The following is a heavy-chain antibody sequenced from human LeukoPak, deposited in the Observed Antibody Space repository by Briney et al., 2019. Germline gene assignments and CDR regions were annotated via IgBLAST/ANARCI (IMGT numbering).Heavy chain of an antibody. CDR2: IYSGGST. J-gene: IGHJ3*02. CDR3: ARDLYYYDSSGPDGAFDI. Sequence: GGSLRLSCAASGLTVSSNYMSWVRQAPGKGLEWVSVIYSGGSTYYADSVKGRFTISRDNSKNTLYLQMNSLRAEDTAVYYCARDLYYYDSSGPDGAFDIWGQGTMVTVSS. CDR1: GLTVSSNY. V-gene: IGHV3-53*01. D-gene: IGHD3-22*01.